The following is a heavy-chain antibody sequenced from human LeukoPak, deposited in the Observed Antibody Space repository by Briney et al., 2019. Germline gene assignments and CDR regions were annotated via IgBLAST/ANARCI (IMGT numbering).Heavy chain of an antibody. CDR3: ASPRTGTTWLGAFDI. CDR2: INTDGSST. CDR1: GFTFSRYW. D-gene: IGHD1-1*01. Sequence: TGGSLRLSCAASGFTFSRYWMHWVRQAPGKGLVWVSRINTDGSSTTYADSVKGRFTISRDNAKNTLYLQMNSLRDEDTAVYYRASPRTGTTWLGAFDIWGQGTMVTVSS. J-gene: IGHJ3*02. V-gene: IGHV3-74*01.